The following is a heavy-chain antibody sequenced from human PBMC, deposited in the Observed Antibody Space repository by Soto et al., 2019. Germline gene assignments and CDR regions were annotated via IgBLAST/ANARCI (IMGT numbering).Heavy chain of an antibody. CDR3: ARDYYDYIWGSYRYGGDAFDI. V-gene: IGHV3-66*01. Sequence: GGSLRLSCAASGFTVSSNYMSWVRQAPGKGLEWVSVIYSGGSTYYADSVKGRFTISRDNSKNTLYLQMNSLRAEDMAVYYCARDYYDYIWGSYRYGGDAFDIWGQGTMVTVSS. CDR1: GFTVSSNY. D-gene: IGHD3-16*02. J-gene: IGHJ3*02. CDR2: IYSGGST.